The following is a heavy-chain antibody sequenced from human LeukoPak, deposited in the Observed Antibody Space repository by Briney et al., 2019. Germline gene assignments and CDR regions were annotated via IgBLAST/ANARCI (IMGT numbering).Heavy chain of an antibody. Sequence: PGGSLRLSCAASGFTFSSYEMNWVRQAPGKGLEWVSYISSSGSTIYYADSVKGRFTISRDNAKNSLYLQMNSLRAEDTAVYYCATLSRNGDYGDYWGQGILVAVSS. CDR2: ISSSGSTI. V-gene: IGHV3-48*03. J-gene: IGHJ4*02. CDR3: ATLSRNGDYGDY. D-gene: IGHD2-8*01. CDR1: GFTFSSYE.